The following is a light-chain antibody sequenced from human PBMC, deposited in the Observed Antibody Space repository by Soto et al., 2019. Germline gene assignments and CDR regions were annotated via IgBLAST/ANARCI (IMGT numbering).Light chain of an antibody. CDR2: AAS. CDR1: QGIGIY. V-gene: IGKV1-27*01. J-gene: IGKJ4*01. Sequence: DIQMTQSPSSLSASLGDRVTITCRASQGIGIYLAWFQQRPGKLPKLLIYAASTLQSGVASLFSGSGSGTDVTLTISSLQPEDVATYYCKKYNSAPLTFGGGTRVEIK. CDR3: KKYNSAPLT.